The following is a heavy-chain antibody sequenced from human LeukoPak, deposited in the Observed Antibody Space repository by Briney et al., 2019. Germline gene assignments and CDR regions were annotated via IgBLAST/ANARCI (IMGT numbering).Heavy chain of an antibody. V-gene: IGHV3-20*04. J-gene: IGHJ2*01. D-gene: IGHD6-13*01. CDR1: GFTFDDYG. CDR3: ARDGRSSSWYRGFDP. Sequence: GGSLRLSCAASGFTFDDYGMSWVRQAPGKGLEWVSGINWNGGSTGYADSVKGRFTISRDNAKNSLYLQMNSLRAEDTALYYCARDGRSSSWYRGFDPWGRGTLVTVSS. CDR2: INWNGGST.